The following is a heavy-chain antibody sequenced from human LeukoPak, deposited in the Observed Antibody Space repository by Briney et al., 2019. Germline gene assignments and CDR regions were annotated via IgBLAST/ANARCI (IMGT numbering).Heavy chain of an antibody. CDR2: IIPIFGTA. J-gene: IGHJ5*02. D-gene: IGHD3-10*01. CDR3: ATIYYYGSGSSNPA. V-gene: IGHV1-69*13. Sequence: SVKVSCRASGGTFSSYAISWVRQAPGQGLEWMGGIIPIFGTANYAQKFQGRVTITADESTSTAYMELSSLRSEDTAVYYCATIYYYGSGSSNPAWGQGTLVTVSS. CDR1: GGTFSSYA.